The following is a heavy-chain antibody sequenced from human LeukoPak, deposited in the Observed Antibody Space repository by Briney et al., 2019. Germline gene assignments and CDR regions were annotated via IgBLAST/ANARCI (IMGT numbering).Heavy chain of an antibody. CDR2: ISSSSSYI. CDR3: ASKRGNYERDAFDI. Sequence: GGSLRLSCAASGFTFSSYSMNWVRQAPGKGLEWVSSISSSSSYIYYADSVKGRFTISRDNAKNSLYLQMNSLRAEDTAVYYCASKRGNYERDAFDIWGQGTMVTVSS. CDR1: GFTFSSYS. V-gene: IGHV3-21*01. J-gene: IGHJ3*02. D-gene: IGHD1-7*01.